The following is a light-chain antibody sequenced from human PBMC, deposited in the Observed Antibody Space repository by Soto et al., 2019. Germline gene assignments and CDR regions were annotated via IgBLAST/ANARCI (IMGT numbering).Light chain of an antibody. J-gene: IGKJ2*01. CDR1: QSISNY. Sequence: DIQMTQSPSSLSASVGDRVTLTCRASQSISNYLIWYQQKTGKAPNLLIYDASSLLSGVPSRFSGSGSGTDFTLTISRLQPEDFAIYYCQQSDSTPYTFGQGTKLEIK. CDR2: DAS. V-gene: IGKV1-39*01. CDR3: QQSDSTPYT.